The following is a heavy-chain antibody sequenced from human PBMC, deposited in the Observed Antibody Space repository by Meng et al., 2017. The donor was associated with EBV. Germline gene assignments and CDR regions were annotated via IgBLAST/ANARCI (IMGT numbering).Heavy chain of an antibody. CDR3: AKVNQLLGGNDY. CDR2: ISGSGGST. J-gene: IGHJ4*02. V-gene: IGHV3-23*01. D-gene: IGHD1-26*01. Sequence: LEAGWGLVPRGGVLGLFCAASGFTFSSYAMSWVRQAPGKGLEWVSAISGSGGSTYYADSVKGRFTISRDNSKNTLYLQMNSLRAEDTAVYYCAKVNQLLGGNDYWGQGTLVTVSS. CDR1: GFTFSSYA.